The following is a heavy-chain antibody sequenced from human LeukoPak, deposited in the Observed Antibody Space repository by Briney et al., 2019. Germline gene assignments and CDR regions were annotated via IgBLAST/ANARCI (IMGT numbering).Heavy chain of an antibody. V-gene: IGHV1-18*01. Sequence: ASVKVSCKASGYTLINYGISWVRQAAGQGLEWMGWVSTYNGRTNYGQRFQGRVTMTTDTSTNTAYMELRNLRSDDTAVYYCARGRVGATRVIDAFDIWGQGTMVTVSS. CDR1: GYTLINYG. CDR2: VSTYNGRT. D-gene: IGHD1-26*01. CDR3: ARGRVGATRVIDAFDI. J-gene: IGHJ3*02.